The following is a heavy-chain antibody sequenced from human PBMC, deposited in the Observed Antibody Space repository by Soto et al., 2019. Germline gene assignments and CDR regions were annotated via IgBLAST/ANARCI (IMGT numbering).Heavy chain of an antibody. CDR2: ISHDGTNK. V-gene: IGHV3-30*18. D-gene: IGHD2-21*02. Sequence: RGSLRLSCSPSGFTFSAYGMHWFRQAPGKGLEWVAAISHDGTNKYYGDSVRGRFTISRDNSKNTLYLQMNTLRNEDTAVYYCAKESRSSAVTATRVYGMDVWGQGTTVTVSS. J-gene: IGHJ6*02. CDR1: GFTFSAYG. CDR3: AKESRSSAVTATRVYGMDV.